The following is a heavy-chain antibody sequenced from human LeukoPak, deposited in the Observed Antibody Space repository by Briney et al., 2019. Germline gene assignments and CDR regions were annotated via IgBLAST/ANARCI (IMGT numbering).Heavy chain of an antibody. Sequence: SETLSLTCTVSGGSISSYYWSWIRQPPGKGLEWIGYIYYSGSTNYYPSLKSRVTMSLDTSKNQFSLKLSPVTAADTAMYYCARGNYNSDFDYWGQGTLVTVSS. J-gene: IGHJ4*02. CDR2: IYYSGST. D-gene: IGHD4-11*01. V-gene: IGHV4-59*01. CDR1: GGSISSYY. CDR3: ARGNYNSDFDY.